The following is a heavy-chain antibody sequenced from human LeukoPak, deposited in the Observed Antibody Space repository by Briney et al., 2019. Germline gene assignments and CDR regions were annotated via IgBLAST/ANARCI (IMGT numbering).Heavy chain of an antibody. Sequence: SETLSLTCTVSGGYISSYYWSWIRQPPGKGLEWIGYIYYSGSTNYNPSLKSRVTISVDTSKNQFSLKLSSVTAADTAVYYCAREVADGYNSYYYYYYMDVWGKGTTVTVSS. V-gene: IGHV4-59*01. CDR3: AREVADGYNSYYYYYYMDV. D-gene: IGHD5-24*01. CDR1: GGYISSYY. CDR2: IYYSGST. J-gene: IGHJ6*03.